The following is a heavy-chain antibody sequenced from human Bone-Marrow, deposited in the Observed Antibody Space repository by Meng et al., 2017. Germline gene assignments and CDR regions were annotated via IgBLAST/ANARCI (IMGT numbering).Heavy chain of an antibody. CDR2: ISAYNGNT. CDR1: GYTFTSYG. Sequence: KMVQSGAEWKKPGASVKVSCKASGYTFTSYGISWVRQAPGQGLEWMGWISAYNGNTNYAQKLQGRVTMTTDTSTSTAYMELRSLRSDDTAVYYCARGAWVRGVSHNDYWGQGTLVTVSS. V-gene: IGHV1-18*01. J-gene: IGHJ4*02. D-gene: IGHD3-10*01. CDR3: ARGAWVRGVSHNDY.